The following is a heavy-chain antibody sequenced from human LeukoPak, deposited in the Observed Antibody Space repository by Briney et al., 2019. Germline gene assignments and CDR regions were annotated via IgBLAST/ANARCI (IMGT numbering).Heavy chain of an antibody. J-gene: IGHJ5*02. V-gene: IGHV4-4*08. Sequence: PSETLSLTCTVSGGSLSSYYWSWIRQPPGKGLEWIADISASGGTNYNPSLESRVTVSMDSSKNQFSLKLSSVTAADTAVFYCARSPHNSAWYEKWFDPWGQGTPVTVSS. CDR1: GGSLSSYY. CDR2: ISASGGT. D-gene: IGHD6-19*01. CDR3: ARSPHNSAWYEKWFDP.